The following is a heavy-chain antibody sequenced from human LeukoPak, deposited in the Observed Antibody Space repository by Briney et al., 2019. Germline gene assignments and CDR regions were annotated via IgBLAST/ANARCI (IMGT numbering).Heavy chain of an antibody. Sequence: GGSLRLSCAASGFSFSSYSMSWVRQAPGKGLEWVSYISASSSTIYYADSVKGRFTISRDNAKNSLYLQMNSLRAEDTAVYYCARGIAVDETWGQGTLVTVSS. CDR3: ARGIAVDET. CDR1: GFSFSSYS. D-gene: IGHD6-19*01. J-gene: IGHJ5*02. V-gene: IGHV3-48*01. CDR2: ISASSSTI.